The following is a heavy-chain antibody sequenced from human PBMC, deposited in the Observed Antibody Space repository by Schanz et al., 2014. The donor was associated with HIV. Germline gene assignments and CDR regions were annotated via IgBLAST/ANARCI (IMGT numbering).Heavy chain of an antibody. CDR2: ITWNSRSI. D-gene: IGHD3-16*01. CDR3: ARVANWDYYGMDV. CDR1: GFTFDDYA. Sequence: EVQLVESGGGLVQPGRSLRLSCAASGFTFDDYAMHWVRQAPGKGLEWVSGITWNSRSIGYADSVKGRFTISRDNAKNSLYLQMNSLRAEDTAVYYCARVANWDYYGMDVWGRGTTVTVSS. J-gene: IGHJ6*02. V-gene: IGHV3-9*01.